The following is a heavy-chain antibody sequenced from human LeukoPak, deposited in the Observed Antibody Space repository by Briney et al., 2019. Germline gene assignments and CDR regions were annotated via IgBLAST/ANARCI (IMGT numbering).Heavy chain of an antibody. D-gene: IGHD6-19*01. Sequence: SETLSLTCSVSGDSFRSYYWSWIRQPPGKGLERLGCIYSSGSTDYNPSLKSRVTLSVDTSESQFSLTLNSVTAADTAVYYCARRFSSTSGRWFDPWGQGTLVTVSS. J-gene: IGHJ5*02. CDR3: ARRFSSTSGRWFDP. CDR2: IYSSGST. V-gene: IGHV4-59*01. CDR1: GDSFRSYY.